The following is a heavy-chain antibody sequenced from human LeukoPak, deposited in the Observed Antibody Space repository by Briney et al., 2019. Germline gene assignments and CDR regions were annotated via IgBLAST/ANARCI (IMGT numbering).Heavy chain of an antibody. D-gene: IGHD3-22*01. CDR3: ARAGYDSRDY. CDR1: GFGVSSND. J-gene: IGHJ4*02. CDR2: VYAGGGSSA. V-gene: IGHV3-53*01. Sequence: GGSLRLSCAASGFGVSSNDMSWVRQAPGKGLEWVSLVYAGGGSSAYYADSVRGRFTGSRHDSKNTLYLQMNSLRAEDTAVYYCARAGYDSRDYWGQGTLVTVSS.